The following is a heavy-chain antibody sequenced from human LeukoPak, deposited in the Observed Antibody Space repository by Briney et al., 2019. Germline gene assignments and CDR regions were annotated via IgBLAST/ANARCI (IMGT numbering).Heavy chain of an antibody. CDR3: ATDLGKLQSFLAHYYYYMDV. CDR2: IIPIFGTA. D-gene: IGHD4-11*01. Sequence: ASVKVSCKASGGTFSSYAISWVRQAPGQGLEWMGGIIPIFGTANYAQKFQGRVTITADKSTSTAYMELSSLRSEDTAVYYCATDLGKLQSFLAHYYYYMDVWGKGTTVTVSS. CDR1: GGTFSSYA. V-gene: IGHV1-69*06. J-gene: IGHJ6*03.